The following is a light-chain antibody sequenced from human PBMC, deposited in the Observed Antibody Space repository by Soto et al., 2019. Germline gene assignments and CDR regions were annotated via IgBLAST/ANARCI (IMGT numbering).Light chain of an antibody. Sequence: EIVMTQSPATLSVSPGERATLSCRASQSVSSNLAWYQQKPGQAPRLLIYGASTSATGNPARFSGSGSGTEFTLTISSLQSEDFAVNYCQQYNNWPALTFGGRTKVEIK. CDR2: GAS. CDR1: QSVSSN. J-gene: IGKJ4*01. CDR3: QQYNNWPALT. V-gene: IGKV3D-15*01.